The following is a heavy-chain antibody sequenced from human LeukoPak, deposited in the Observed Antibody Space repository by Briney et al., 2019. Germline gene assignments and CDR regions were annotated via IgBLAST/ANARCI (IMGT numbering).Heavy chain of an antibody. CDR1: GFTFSNAW. Sequence: GGSLRLSCAASGFTFSNAWMSWVRQAPGKGLEWVGRIKSKTDGGTTDYAAPVKGRFTISRDNAKNSLYLQMNSLRAEDTAVYYCARVRDSSSHMDVWGKGTPVTVSS. J-gene: IGHJ6*03. V-gene: IGHV3-15*01. D-gene: IGHD6-6*01. CDR3: ARVRDSSSHMDV. CDR2: IKSKTDGGTT.